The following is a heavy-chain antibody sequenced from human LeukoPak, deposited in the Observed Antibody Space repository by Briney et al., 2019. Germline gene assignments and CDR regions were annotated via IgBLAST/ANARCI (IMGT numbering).Heavy chain of an antibody. Sequence: SETLSLTCAVYGGSFSGYYWSWIRRPPGKGLEWIGEINHSGSTNYNPSLKSRVTISVDTSKNQFSLKLSSVTAADTAVYYCARGLGEWLRFVRFDYWGQGTLVTVSS. CDR2: INHSGST. V-gene: IGHV4-34*01. CDR1: GGSFSGYY. CDR3: ARGLGEWLRFVRFDY. J-gene: IGHJ4*02. D-gene: IGHD5-12*01.